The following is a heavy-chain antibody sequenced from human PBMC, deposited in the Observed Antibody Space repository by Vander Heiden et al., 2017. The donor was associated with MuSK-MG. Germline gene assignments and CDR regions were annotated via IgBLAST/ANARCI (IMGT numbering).Heavy chain of an antibody. J-gene: IGHJ4*02. V-gene: IGHV2-26*01. CDR2: IFSTDEK. CDR3: ARSLRLLWFGELLFPFDY. CDR1: GSSLSYARTG. Sequence: QVTLKESGPVLVKPTDTLTLPCTVPGSSLSYARTGVSWISQPPGKALEWLAHIFSTDEKSYSTSLKSRLTNSKDTSKSQVVLTMTNMDPGDTATYYCARSLRLLWFGELLFPFDYWGQGTLVTVSS. D-gene: IGHD3-10*01.